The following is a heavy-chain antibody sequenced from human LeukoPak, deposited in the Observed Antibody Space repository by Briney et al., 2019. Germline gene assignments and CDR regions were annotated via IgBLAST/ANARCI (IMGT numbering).Heavy chain of an antibody. CDR2: IYHSGST. J-gene: IGHJ4*02. V-gene: IGHV4-38-2*01. D-gene: IGHD6-13*01. CDR1: GYSISSGYY. Sequence: SETLSLTCAVSGYSISSGYYWGWIRQPPGKGLEWIGSIYHSGSTYYNPSLKSRVTISVDTSKNQFSLKLSSVTAQDTAVYYCARQRGSSSWFYYFDYWGQGTLVTVSS. CDR3: ARQRGSSSWFYYFDY.